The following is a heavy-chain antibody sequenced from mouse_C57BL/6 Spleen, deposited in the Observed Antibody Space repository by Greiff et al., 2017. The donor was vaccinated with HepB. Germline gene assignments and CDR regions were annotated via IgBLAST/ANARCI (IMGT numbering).Heavy chain of an antibody. V-gene: IGHV1-15*01. CDR2: IDPETGGT. Sequence: QVQLKESGAELVRPGASVTLSCKASGYTFTDYEMHWVKQTPVHGLEWIGAIDPETGGTAYNQKFKGKAILTADKSSSTAYMELRSLTSEDSAVYYCTGGSFDYWGQGTTLTVSS. J-gene: IGHJ2*01. CDR3: TGGSFDY. CDR1: GYTFTDYE.